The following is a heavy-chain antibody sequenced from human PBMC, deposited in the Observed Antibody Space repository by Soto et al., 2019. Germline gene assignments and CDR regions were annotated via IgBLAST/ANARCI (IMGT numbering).Heavy chain of an antibody. CDR3: ASHSHMVVVATATPDAFDI. CDR1: GFTFSSSA. CDR2: ISGSGDST. Sequence: EVQLLESGGGLVQPGGSLRLSCAASGFTFSSSAMSWVRQAPGKGLEWVSGISGSGDSTYYAGSVRGRFTISRDNSKNTLYLQMNSLRAEDTAVYFCASHSHMVVVATATPDAFDIWGQGTMVTVSS. V-gene: IGHV3-23*01. D-gene: IGHD2-15*01. J-gene: IGHJ3*02.